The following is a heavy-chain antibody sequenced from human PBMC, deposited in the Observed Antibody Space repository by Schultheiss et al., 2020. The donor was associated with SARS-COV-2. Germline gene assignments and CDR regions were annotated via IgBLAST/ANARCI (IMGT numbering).Heavy chain of an antibody. D-gene: IGHD1-26*01. Sequence: SETLSLTCTVSGGSISSGGYYWSWIRQHPGKGLEWIGYIYYSGSTNYNPSLKSRVTISVDTSKNQFSLKLSSVTAADTAVYYCAKGVGATPDYWGQGTLVTVSS. V-gene: IGHV4-61*08. CDR1: GGSISSGGYY. CDR3: AKGVGATPDY. J-gene: IGHJ4*02. CDR2: IYYSGST.